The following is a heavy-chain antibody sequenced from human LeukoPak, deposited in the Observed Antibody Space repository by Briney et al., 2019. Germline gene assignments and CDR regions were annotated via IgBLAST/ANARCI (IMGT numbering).Heavy chain of an antibody. CDR3: ARDPTTVTKGLDI. Sequence: PSETLSLTCTASGGSISSHYWSWIRQPPGKGLEWIGYISSIGSTNYNPSLKSRVTPSVDTSKNQFSLKLTSVTAADTAVYFCARDPTTVTKGLDIWGQGTMVTVSS. CDR1: GGSISSHY. D-gene: IGHD4-17*01. V-gene: IGHV4-59*11. CDR2: ISSIGST. J-gene: IGHJ3*02.